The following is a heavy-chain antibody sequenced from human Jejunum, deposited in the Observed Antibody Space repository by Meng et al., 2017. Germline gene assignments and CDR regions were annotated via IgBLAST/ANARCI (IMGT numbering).Heavy chain of an antibody. CDR3: ARDHMGSLDY. D-gene: IGHD1-26*01. V-gene: IGHV4-61*08. Sequence: QVPLKVSGPGLVRPSATLSLLCTVSGGSVSRAGYQWGWIRQPPGKGLEWIGYASTNYNPSLKSRVTISLDTSRNQFSLSLSSVTAADTAVYYCARDHMGSLDYWGQGILVTVSS. J-gene: IGHJ4*02. CDR2: AST. CDR1: GGSVSRAGYQ.